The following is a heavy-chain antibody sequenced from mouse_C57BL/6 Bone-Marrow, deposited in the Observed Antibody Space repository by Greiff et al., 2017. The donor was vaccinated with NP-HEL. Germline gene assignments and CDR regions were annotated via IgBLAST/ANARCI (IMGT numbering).Heavy chain of an antibody. CDR1: GFTFSDYY. CDR2: ISNGGGST. CDR3: ARQGATVVATYWYFDV. Sequence: DVKLVESGGGLVQPGGSLKLSCAASGFTFSDYYMYWVRQTPEKRLEWVAYISNGGGSTYYPDTVKGRFTISRDNAKNTLYLQMSRLKSEDTAMYYCARQGATVVATYWYFDVWGTGTTVTVSS. J-gene: IGHJ1*03. V-gene: IGHV5-12*01. D-gene: IGHD1-1*01.